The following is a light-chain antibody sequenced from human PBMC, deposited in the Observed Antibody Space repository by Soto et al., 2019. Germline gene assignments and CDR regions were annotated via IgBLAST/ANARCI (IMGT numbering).Light chain of an antibody. J-gene: IGLJ3*02. CDR2: SDN. CDR1: NSNIGSNT. CDR3: ATWDDSLNAWV. V-gene: IGLV1-44*01. Sequence: QSVLTQPPSASGTPGQRVTISCSGSNSNIGSNTVNWYQQLPGTAPKLLIYSDNQRPSGVPDRFSGSKSGTSASLPISGLQSEDEADYYCATWDDSLNAWVFGGGTKLTVL.